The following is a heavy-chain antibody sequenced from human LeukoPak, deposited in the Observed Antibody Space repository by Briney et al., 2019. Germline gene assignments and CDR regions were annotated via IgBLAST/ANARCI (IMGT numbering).Heavy chain of an antibody. D-gene: IGHD3-3*01. CDR1: GFTFSNAW. V-gene: IGHV3-15*01. CDR2: IKSKTDGGTT. J-gene: IGHJ6*03. Sequence: GGPLRLSCAASGFTFSNAWMSWVRQAPGKGLEWVGRIKSKTDGGTTDYAAPVKGRFTISRDDSKNTLYLQMNSLKTEDTAVYYCTTADDYDFWSGYYDYYYYYYMDVWGKGTTVTVSS. CDR3: TTADDYDFWSGYYDYYYYYYMDV.